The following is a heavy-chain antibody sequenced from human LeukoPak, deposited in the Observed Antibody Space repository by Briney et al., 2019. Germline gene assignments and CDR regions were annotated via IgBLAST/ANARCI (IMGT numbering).Heavy chain of an antibody. CDR2: IWYDGSNK. Sequence: GGSLRLSCAASGFTFSSYGMHWVRQAPGKGLEWVAVIWYDGSNKYYADSVKGRFTISRDNSKNTLHLQMNSLRAEDTAVYYCARSRVGYCSSTTRLGFFQHWGQGTLVTVSS. J-gene: IGHJ1*01. D-gene: IGHD2-2*01. CDR1: GFTFSSYG. CDR3: ARSRVGYCSSTTRLGFFQH. V-gene: IGHV3-33*01.